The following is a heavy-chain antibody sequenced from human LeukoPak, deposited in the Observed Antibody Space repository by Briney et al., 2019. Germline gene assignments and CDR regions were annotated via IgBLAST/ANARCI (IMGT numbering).Heavy chain of an antibody. V-gene: IGHV4-34*01. CDR3: ASFSQHDYGGNSAY. CDR1: GGSFSGYY. Sequence: SETLSLTCAVYGGSFSGYYWSWIRQPPGKGLAWIGEINHSGSTNYNPSLKSRVTISVDTSKNQFSLKLSSVTAADTAVYYCASFSQHDYGGNSAYWGQGTLVTVSS. J-gene: IGHJ4*02. D-gene: IGHD4-23*01. CDR2: INHSGST.